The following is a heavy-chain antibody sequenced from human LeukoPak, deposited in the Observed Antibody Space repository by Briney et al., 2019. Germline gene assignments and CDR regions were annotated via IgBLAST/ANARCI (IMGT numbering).Heavy chain of an antibody. V-gene: IGHV1-69*04. J-gene: IGHJ5*02. D-gene: IGHD2-2*01. CDR2: IISILGIA. CDR1: GYTISDYF. CDR3: ARVSYCSSTSCYFPNWLDP. Sequence: SVKVSCKASGYTISDYFMHWVRQAPGQGLEWMGRIISILGIANYAQKFQGRVTITADNSTSTAYMELSSLRSEDTAVYYCARVSYCSSTSCYFPNWLDPWGQGTLVTVSS.